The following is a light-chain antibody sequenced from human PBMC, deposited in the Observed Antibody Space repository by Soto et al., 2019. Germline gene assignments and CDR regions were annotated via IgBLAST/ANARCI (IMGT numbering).Light chain of an antibody. J-gene: IGKJ2*01. CDR3: QQFSAYSPYT. V-gene: IGKV1-5*01. CDR1: QSISTW. CDR2: DAS. Sequence: DIQMTQSPSTLSASVGDRVTITCRASQSISTWLAWYQQKPGKAPKLLIYDASSLQNGVPSRFSGSGSGTEFTLTISSLPPDDFATYYCQQFSAYSPYTFGQGTKLEIK.